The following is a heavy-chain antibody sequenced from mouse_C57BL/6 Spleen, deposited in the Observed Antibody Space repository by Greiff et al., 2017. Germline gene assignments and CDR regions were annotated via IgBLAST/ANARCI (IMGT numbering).Heavy chain of an antibody. CDR1: GFSFNTYA. J-gene: IGHJ3*01. CDR2: IRSKSNNYAT. V-gene: IGHV10-1*01. CDR3: VRHWDWFAY. Sequence: DVHLVESGGGLVQPKGSLKLSCAASGFSFNTYAMNWVRQAPGKGLEWVARIRSKSNNYATYYADSVKDRFTISRDDSESMLYLQMNNLKTEDTAMYYCVRHWDWFAYWGQGTLVTVSA. D-gene: IGHD4-1*01.